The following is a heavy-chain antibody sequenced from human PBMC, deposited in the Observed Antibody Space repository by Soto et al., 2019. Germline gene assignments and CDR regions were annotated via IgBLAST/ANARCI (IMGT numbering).Heavy chain of an antibody. Sequence: ESLKISCKASGYKFTTFWLNWVRQTPGKGLEWLGRIDPTDSFPNYSPPFEGHVTIAVDRSISTAYLHRNSLQASGTAIYYCARPASGGSRDAYDVWGQGTTVTVSS. D-gene: IGHD2-15*01. CDR3: ARPASGGSRDAYDV. V-gene: IGHV5-10-1*01. CDR1: GYKFTTFW. CDR2: IDPTDSFP. J-gene: IGHJ3*01.